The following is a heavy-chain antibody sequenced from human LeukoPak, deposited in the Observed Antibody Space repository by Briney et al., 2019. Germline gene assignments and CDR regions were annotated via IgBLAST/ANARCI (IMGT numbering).Heavy chain of an antibody. CDR3: AKDSSGCIDY. CDR1: GFTFDDYA. V-gene: IGHV3-9*01. CDR2: ISWNSGSI. J-gene: IGHJ4*02. D-gene: IGHD2-15*01. Sequence: GGSLRLSCAASGFTFDDYAMHWVRQAPGKGLEWVSGISWNSGSIGYADSVKGRFTISRDNAKNSLYLQMNSLRAEDTALYYCAKDSSGCIDYWGQGTLVTVSS.